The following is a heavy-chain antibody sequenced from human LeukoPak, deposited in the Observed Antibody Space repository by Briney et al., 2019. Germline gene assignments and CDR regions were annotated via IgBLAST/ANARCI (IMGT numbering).Heavy chain of an antibody. CDR2: INHSGST. V-gene: IGHV4-34*01. Sequence: SETLSLTCAVYGGSFSGYYWSWIRQPPGKGLEWIGEINHSGSTNYNPSLKSRVTISVDTSKNQFSLKLSSVTAADTAVYYCARGRITMIDPRAFDTWGQGTMVTVSS. CDR1: GGSFSGYY. D-gene: IGHD3-22*01. CDR3: ARGRITMIDPRAFDT. J-gene: IGHJ3*02.